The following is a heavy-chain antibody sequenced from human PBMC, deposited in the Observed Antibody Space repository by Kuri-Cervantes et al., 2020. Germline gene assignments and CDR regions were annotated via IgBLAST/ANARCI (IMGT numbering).Heavy chain of an antibody. CDR2: ITSTTSII. CDR3: ARDLGGIYYGPGRPNAFDI. Sequence: GESLKISWVGSGFSLSDYYMSWFRQASGKGLEWVSSITSTTSIIYYADSVEGRFTNSRDHAKNSLYLQMNSLRAEDTAVYYCARDLGGIYYGPGRPNAFDIWGQGTMVTVSS. D-gene: IGHD3-10*01. V-gene: IGHV3-69-1*01. CDR1: GFSLSDYY. J-gene: IGHJ3*02.